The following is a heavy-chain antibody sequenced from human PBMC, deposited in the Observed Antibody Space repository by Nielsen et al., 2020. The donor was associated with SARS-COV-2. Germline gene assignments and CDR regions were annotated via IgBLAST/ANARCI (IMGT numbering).Heavy chain of an antibody. Sequence: ASVKVSCKASGASFGSYGISWVRQAPGQGLEWMGWIDTNIGKPTPAQGFTGRFVFSSDTSVSTASLQISTLRAEDTAVYYCARENSGPGGTASYGMDLWGQGTTVTVSS. J-gene: IGHJ6*02. V-gene: IGHV7-4-1*02. CDR3: ARENSGPGGTASYGMDL. CDR2: IDTNIGKP. D-gene: IGHD3-10*01. CDR1: GASFGSYG.